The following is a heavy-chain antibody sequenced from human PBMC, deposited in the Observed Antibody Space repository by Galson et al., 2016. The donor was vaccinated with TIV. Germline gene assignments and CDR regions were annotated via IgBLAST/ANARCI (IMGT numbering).Heavy chain of an antibody. CDR3: ARDGGVGFYDLK. D-gene: IGHD5/OR15-5a*01. CDR2: ITTPSGET. V-gene: IGHV1-3*04. Sequence: QSGAEVKNPGASVKVSCKASGYIFNNYAIHWVRQTPGQRLEWMGWITTPSGETIYSQTFQGRVTITRDTSATTAYMELSSLTSEDTGVYFCARDGGVGFYDLKWGQGTLVTVSS. J-gene: IGHJ4*02. CDR1: GYIFNNYA.